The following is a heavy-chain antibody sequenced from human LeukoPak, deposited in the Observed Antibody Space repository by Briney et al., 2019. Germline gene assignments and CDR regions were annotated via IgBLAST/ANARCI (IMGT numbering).Heavy chain of an antibody. Sequence: ASVKVSCKTSGYTFSGYYMHWVRQAPGQGLEWMGWINPDSGGTNYAQKFQGRVTMTRDRSISTAYLELGRLRSDDTAVYYCARIGGSEYSANWGLIDYWGQGTLVTVSS. V-gene: IGHV1-2*02. J-gene: IGHJ4*02. CDR2: INPDSGGT. CDR1: GYTFSGYY. CDR3: ARIGGSEYSANWGLIDY. D-gene: IGHD6-6*01.